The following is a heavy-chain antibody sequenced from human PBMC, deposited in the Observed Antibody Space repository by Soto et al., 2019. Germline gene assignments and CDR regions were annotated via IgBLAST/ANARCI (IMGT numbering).Heavy chain of an antibody. V-gene: IGHV4-34*01. CDR3: ASGYGRTFAY. D-gene: IGHD3-10*01. Sequence: QVQLQQWGAGLLKPSETLSLTCAVYGGSFSGYYWSWIRQPPGKGLEWIGEINNSGSTNYNPSLNGRATTPVDTAKNQCSRKLSSVTAADTAVNYCASGYGRTFAYWGQGTLVTVSS. CDR1: GGSFSGYY. J-gene: IGHJ4*02. CDR2: INNSGST.